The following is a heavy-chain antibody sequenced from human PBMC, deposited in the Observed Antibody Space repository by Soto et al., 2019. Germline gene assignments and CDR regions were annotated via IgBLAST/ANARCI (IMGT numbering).Heavy chain of an antibody. D-gene: IGHD2-15*01. CDR2: ISAYNGNT. J-gene: IGHJ5*02. CDR1: GYTFTSYG. CDR3: ARVVGSGGGISEDNWFDP. Sequence: GASVKVSCKASGYTFTSYGISWVRQAPGQGLEWMGWISAYNGNTNYAQKLQGRVTMTTDTSTSTAYMELRSLRSDDTAVYYCARVVGSGGGISEDNWFDPWGQGTLVTVSS. V-gene: IGHV1-18*01.